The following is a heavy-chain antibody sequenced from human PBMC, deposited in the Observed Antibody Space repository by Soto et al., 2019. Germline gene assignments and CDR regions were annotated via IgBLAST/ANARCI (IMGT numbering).Heavy chain of an antibody. CDR1: GFTFSSYG. CDR2: IWYDGSNK. J-gene: IGHJ5*02. CDR3: ARPGIAAAGMGWFDP. Sequence: QVQLVESGGGVVQPGRSLGLSCAASGFTFSSYGMHWVRQAPGKGLEWVAVIWYDGSNKYYADSVKGRFTISRDNSKNTLYLQMNSLRAEDTAVYYCARPGIAAAGMGWFDPWGQGTLVTVSS. D-gene: IGHD6-13*01. V-gene: IGHV3-33*01.